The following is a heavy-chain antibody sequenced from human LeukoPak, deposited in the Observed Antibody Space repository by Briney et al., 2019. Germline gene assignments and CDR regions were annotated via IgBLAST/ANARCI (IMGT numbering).Heavy chain of an antibody. J-gene: IGHJ6*02. CDR3: TSASRNKYGDYRYYYGMDV. D-gene: IGHD4-17*01. V-gene: IGHV3-49*03. CDR1: GFTFGDYA. Sequence: GGSLRLSCTASGFTFGDYAMSWFRQAPGKGLEWVGFIRSKAYGGTTEYAASVKGRFTISRDDSKSIAYLQMNSLKTEDTAVYYCTSASRNKYGDYRYYYGMDVWGQGTTVTVSS. CDR2: IRSKAYGGTT.